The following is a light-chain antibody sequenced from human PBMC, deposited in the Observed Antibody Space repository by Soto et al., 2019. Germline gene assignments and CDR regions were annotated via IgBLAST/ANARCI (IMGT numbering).Light chain of an antibody. CDR3: QKYNSAPHT. CDR2: AAS. V-gene: IGKV1-27*01. CDR1: QGIRNS. Sequence: DTQMTQSPSSLSASIGDRVTITCRASQGIRNSVAWYQQKPGKVPNLLIYAASTLQSGVPSRFSGSGSETDFALTISSQQPEDVATYYCQKYNSAPHTVGPGTKVDIK. J-gene: IGKJ3*01.